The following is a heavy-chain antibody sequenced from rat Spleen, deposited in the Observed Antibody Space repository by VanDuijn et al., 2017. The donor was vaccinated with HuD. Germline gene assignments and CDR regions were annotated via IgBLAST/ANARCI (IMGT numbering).Heavy chain of an antibody. CDR2: IIYDGSRT. D-gene: IGHD5-1*01. CDR3: ARLGAY. CDR1: GFTFSNYN. J-gene: IGHJ2*01. Sequence: EVQLVESGGGLVQPGRSLKLSCGASGFTFSNYNMAWVRQAPKKGLDWVATIIYDGSRTYYRDSVKGRFTISRDNAKSTLYLQMDSLRSEDTATYYCARLGAYWGQGVMVTVSS. V-gene: IGHV5-7*01.